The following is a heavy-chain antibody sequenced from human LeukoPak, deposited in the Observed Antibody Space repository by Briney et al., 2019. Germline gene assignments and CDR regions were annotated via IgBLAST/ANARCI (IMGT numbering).Heavy chain of an antibody. V-gene: IGHV4-34*01. Sequence: SETLSLTCAVYGGSFSGYYWSWIRQPPGKGLEWIGEINHSGSTNYNPSLKSRVTISVDTSKNQFSLKLSSVTAADTAVYYCASTPAYCSGGSCYSNSGTNWGQGTLVTVSS. J-gene: IGHJ4*02. D-gene: IGHD2-15*01. CDR3: ASTPAYCSGGSCYSNSGTN. CDR1: GGSFSGYY. CDR2: INHSGST.